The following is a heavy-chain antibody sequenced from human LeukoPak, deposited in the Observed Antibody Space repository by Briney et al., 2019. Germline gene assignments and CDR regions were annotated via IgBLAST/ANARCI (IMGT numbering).Heavy chain of an antibody. J-gene: IGHJ5*02. Sequence: ASVKVSCKASGGTFSSYAISWVRQAPGQGLEWMGRIIPILGIANYAQKFQGRVTITADKSTSTAYMELSGLRSEDTAVYYCARDRCSSTSCYPHQFDPWGQGTLVTVSS. V-gene: IGHV1-69*04. CDR1: GGTFSSYA. CDR3: ARDRCSSTSCYPHQFDP. CDR2: IIPILGIA. D-gene: IGHD2-2*01.